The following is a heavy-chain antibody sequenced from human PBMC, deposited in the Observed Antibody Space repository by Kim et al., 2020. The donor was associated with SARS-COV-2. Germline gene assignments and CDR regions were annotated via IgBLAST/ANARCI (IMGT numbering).Heavy chain of an antibody. V-gene: IGHV4-31*03. CDR1: SVSINIGGYY. J-gene: IGHJ4*02. D-gene: IGHD3-22*01. CDR3: ARIADYDMYYFDY. Sequence: SETLSLTCTVSSVSINIGGYYWSWVRQHPGKGLEYIGYIYYNGRTDYNPSLKSRVSISLDRSQNQFSLNLTSVTAADMAVYYCARIADYDMYYFDYWGRGTLVTVSS. CDR2: IYYNGRT.